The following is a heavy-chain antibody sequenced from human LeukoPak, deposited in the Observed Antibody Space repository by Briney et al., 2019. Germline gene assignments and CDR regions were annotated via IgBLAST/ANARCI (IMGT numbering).Heavy chain of an antibody. V-gene: IGHV3-21*01. D-gene: IGHD5-18*01. CDR3: ARDRSTNSYAEYFFDY. J-gene: IGHJ4*02. CDR1: GFTFSTYS. CDR2: ISSSSSYI. Sequence: GESLRLSCAASGFTFSTYSMNWVRQAPGKGLEWVPSISSSSSYIYYADSVKGRFTISRDNAKNSLFLQMNSLRAEDTALYYCARDRSTNSYAEYFFDYWGQGTLVTVSS.